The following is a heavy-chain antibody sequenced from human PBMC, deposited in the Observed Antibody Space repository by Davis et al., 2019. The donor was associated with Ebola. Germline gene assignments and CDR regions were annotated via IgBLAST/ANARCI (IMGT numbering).Heavy chain of an antibody. J-gene: IGHJ4*02. CDR2: IKQDGSEK. CDR1: GFTFSSYW. Sequence: GESLKISCAASGFTFSSYWMSWVRQAPGKGLEWVANIKQDGSEKYYVDSVKGRFTISRDNAKNSLYLQMNSLRAEDTAVYYCARDGSTGWVGLDYWGQGTLVTVSS. CDR3: ARDGSTGWVGLDY. V-gene: IGHV3-7*03. D-gene: IGHD2-8*02.